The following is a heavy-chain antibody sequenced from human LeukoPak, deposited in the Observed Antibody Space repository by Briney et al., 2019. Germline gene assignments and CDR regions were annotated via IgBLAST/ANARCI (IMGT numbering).Heavy chain of an antibody. Sequence: SETLSLTCTVSGGSISSSSYYWGWIRQPPGKGLEWIGSIYYSGSTYYNPSLKSRVTISVDTSKNQFSLKLSSVTAADTAVYYCARHSILEWPRVVHPTYFDYWGQGTLVTVSS. D-gene: IGHD3-3*01. CDR3: ARHSILEWPRVVHPTYFDY. CDR2: IYYSGST. CDR1: GGSISSSSYY. V-gene: IGHV4-39*01. J-gene: IGHJ4*02.